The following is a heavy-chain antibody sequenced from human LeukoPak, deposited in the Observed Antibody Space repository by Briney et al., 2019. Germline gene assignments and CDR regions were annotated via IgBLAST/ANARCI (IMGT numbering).Heavy chain of an antibody. CDR1: GYTFTSYG. CDR3: ARPMEGVITISYGMDV. J-gene: IGHJ6*02. V-gene: IGHV1-18*01. CDR2: ISAYNGNT. D-gene: IGHD3-9*01. Sequence: ASVKVSCKASGYTFTSYGISWVRQAPGQGLEWMGWISAYNGNTNYAQKLQGRVTMTTDTSTSTAYMELSSLRSEDTAVYYCARPMEGVITISYGMDVWGQGTTVTVSS.